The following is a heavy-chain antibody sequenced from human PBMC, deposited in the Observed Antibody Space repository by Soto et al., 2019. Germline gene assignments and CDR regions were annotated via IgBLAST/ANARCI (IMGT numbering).Heavy chain of an antibody. V-gene: IGHV2-5*02. CDR2: IYWDDDK. CDR3: AHRVLRTVFGLVTTTATYFDF. J-gene: IGHJ4*02. D-gene: IGHD3-3*01. CDR1: GFSLTTSGVG. Sequence: QITLNESGPTQVKPRQTLTLTCTFSGFSLTTSGVGVGWIRQSPGKAPEGLALIYWDDDKRYSPSLKSRLTITKHPSKNQVVLTMADLVPADTATYYCAHRVLRTVFGLVTTTATYFDFWGQGTPVAVSS.